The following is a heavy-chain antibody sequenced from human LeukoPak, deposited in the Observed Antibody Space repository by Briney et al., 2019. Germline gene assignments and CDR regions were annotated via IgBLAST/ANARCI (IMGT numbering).Heavy chain of an antibody. V-gene: IGHV4-61*02. CDR1: GGSISSGSYY. D-gene: IGHD1-1*01. Sequence: KPSETLSLTCTVSGGSISSGSYYWSWIRQPAGKGLEWIGRIYTSGSTNYNLSLKSRVTISVDTSKNQFSLKLSSVTAADTAVYYCARDLGTYYYIDVWGKGTTVTISS. CDR3: ARDLGTYYYIDV. J-gene: IGHJ6*03. CDR2: IYTSGST.